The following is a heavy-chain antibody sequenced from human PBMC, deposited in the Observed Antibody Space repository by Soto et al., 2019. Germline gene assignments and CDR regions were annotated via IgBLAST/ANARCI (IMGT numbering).Heavy chain of an antibody. V-gene: IGHV1-2*02. D-gene: IGHD2-2*01. CDR3: ARDKDNVVVPAAGGFDP. J-gene: IGHJ5*02. Sequence: ASVKVSCKASGYTFTGYYMHWVRQAPGQGLEWMGWINPNSGGTNYAQKFQGRVTMTRDTSISTAYMELSRLRSDDTAVYYCARDKDNVVVPAAGGFDPWGQGTLVTVSS. CDR1: GYTFTGYY. CDR2: INPNSGGT.